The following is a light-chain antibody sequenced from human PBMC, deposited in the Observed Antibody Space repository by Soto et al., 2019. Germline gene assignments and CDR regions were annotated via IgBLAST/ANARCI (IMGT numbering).Light chain of an antibody. V-gene: IGLV2-8*01. CDR2: EAT. CDR1: TSDVGGYNF. Sequence: HSALAQPPSASGSPGQSVAISCTGTTSDVGGYNFVSGYQQHPGKAPKLIIYEATKRPSGVPDRFSGAWSGNTSSLIVSGLHAGDEDDYYSSEFAGSEGDVFGSGTKLTVL. J-gene: IGLJ1*01. CDR3: SEFAGSEGDV.